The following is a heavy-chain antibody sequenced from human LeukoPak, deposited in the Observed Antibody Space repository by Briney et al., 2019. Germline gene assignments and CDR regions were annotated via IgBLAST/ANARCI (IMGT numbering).Heavy chain of an antibody. CDR2: TFYRSKWYN. CDR1: GDSVSIDSAA. CDR3: ASSVNNWFDP. D-gene: IGHD2-8*01. Sequence: SQTLSLTFAISGDSVSIDSAAWNWLRQSPSRGLEWLGSTFYRSKWYNDYAVSVKSRITINPDTSKNQFSLQLNSVTPEDTAVYYCASSVNNWFDPWGQGTLVTVSS. J-gene: IGHJ5*02. V-gene: IGHV6-1*01.